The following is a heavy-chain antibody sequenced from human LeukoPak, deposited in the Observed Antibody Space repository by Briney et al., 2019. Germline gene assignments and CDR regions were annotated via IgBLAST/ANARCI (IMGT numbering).Heavy chain of an antibody. Sequence: GGSLRLSCAASGFTFSSHWMSWVRQAPGKGLEWVANIKEDGSEKYYVDSVKGRFTIPRDSAKNSLYLQMNSLRVEDTAVYYCARDHNYGSDYWGQGTLVTVSS. CDR1: GFTFSSHW. V-gene: IGHV3-7*03. D-gene: IGHD5-18*01. J-gene: IGHJ4*02. CDR2: IKEDGSEK. CDR3: ARDHNYGSDY.